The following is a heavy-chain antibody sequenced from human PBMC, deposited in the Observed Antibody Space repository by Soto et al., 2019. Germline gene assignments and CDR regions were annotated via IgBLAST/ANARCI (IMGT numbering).Heavy chain of an antibody. Sequence: QVQLVQSGAEVKKPGSSVKVSCKASGGTFSSYTISWVRQAPGQGLEWMGRIIPILGIANYAQKFQGRVTITADKSTSTAYMELSSLRSEDTAVYYCARVYGDYDYYYGMDVWGKGTTVTVSS. D-gene: IGHD4-17*01. CDR3: ARVYGDYDYYYGMDV. V-gene: IGHV1-69*02. J-gene: IGHJ6*04. CDR2: IIPILGIA. CDR1: GGTFSSYT.